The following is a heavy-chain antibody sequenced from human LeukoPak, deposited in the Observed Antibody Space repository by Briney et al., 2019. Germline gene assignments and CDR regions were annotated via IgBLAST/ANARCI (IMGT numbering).Heavy chain of an antibody. CDR1: GFTFSSYS. Sequence: GGSLRLSCAASGFTFSSYSMNWVRQAPGKGLEWVSYISSSSSTTYYADSVKGRFTISRDNSKNTLYLQMNSLRAEDTAVYYCAKGGSANYFYYMDVWGTGTTVTVSS. J-gene: IGHJ6*03. V-gene: IGHV3-48*01. CDR2: ISSSSSTT. D-gene: IGHD3-16*01. CDR3: AKGGSANYFYYMDV.